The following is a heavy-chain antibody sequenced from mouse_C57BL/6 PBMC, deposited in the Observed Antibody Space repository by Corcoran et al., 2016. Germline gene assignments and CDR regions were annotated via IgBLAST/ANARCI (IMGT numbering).Heavy chain of an antibody. CDR1: GYTLTDYY. Sequence: EVQLQQSGPVLVKPGASVKMSCKASGYTLTDYYMTWVKQSHGKSLEWIGVINPYNGGTSYNQKIKGKATLTVDKSSSTAYMELNSLTSEDSAVYYCQIYYYGSSYAMDYWGQGTSVTVSS. J-gene: IGHJ4*01. V-gene: IGHV1-19*01. CDR3: QIYYYGSSYAMDY. CDR2: INPYNGGT. D-gene: IGHD1-1*01.